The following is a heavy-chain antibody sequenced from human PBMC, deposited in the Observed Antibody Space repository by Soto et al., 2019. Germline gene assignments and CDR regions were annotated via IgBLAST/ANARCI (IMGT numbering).Heavy chain of an antibody. CDR1: GFTFSNAW. V-gene: IGHV3-15*07. CDR3: TTDGRTEPDY. CDR2: IKSKSDGRTT. J-gene: IGHJ4*02. Sequence: GGSLRLSCAASGFTFSNAWMNWVRQAPGKGLEWVGRIKSKSDGRTTDYAAPVKGTFTISRDDSKNTLYLQMNSLKTEDTAVYYCTTDGRTEPDYWGLGTLVTVSS.